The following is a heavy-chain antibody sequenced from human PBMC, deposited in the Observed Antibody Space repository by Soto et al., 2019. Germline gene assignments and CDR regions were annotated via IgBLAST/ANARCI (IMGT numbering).Heavy chain of an antibody. CDR1: GFTFSSYA. J-gene: IGHJ4*02. Sequence: GGSLRLSCAASGFTFSSYAMSWVRQTPGKGLEWVSAISGSGGSTYYADSVKGRFTISRDNSKNTLYLQMNSLRAEDTAVYYCANTLLSSSFDYWGLGTLVTVSS. CDR3: ANTLLSSSFDY. CDR2: ISGSGGST. D-gene: IGHD6-6*01. V-gene: IGHV3-23*01.